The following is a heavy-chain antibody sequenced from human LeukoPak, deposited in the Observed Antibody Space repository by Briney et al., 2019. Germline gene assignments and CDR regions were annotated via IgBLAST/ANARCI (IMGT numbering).Heavy chain of an antibody. V-gene: IGHV4-39*01. CDR1: GGSITSSSYY. J-gene: IGHJ4*02. CDR2: IYYRGST. D-gene: IGHD4-23*01. CDR3: ARQGDGGRAFDY. Sequence: TSETLSLTCTASGGSITSSSYYWGWIRQPPGKGLEWIGTIYYRGSTYYNPSLKSRVSISVDTSKNQFSLRLTSVTATDTAVYYCARQGDGGRAFDYWGQGILVTVSS.